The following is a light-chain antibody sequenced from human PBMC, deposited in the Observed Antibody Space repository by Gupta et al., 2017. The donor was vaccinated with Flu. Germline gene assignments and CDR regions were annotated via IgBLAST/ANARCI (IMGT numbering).Light chain of an antibody. CDR3: RQYDERTHIT. V-gene: IGKV1-33*01. Sequence: DRVASTCQANEDISNNLDWYQQKTRKEPKMLINDASNMEEGVPSRLGGTGSGMEFTIIISSRQAEEYATYYYRQYDERTHITFGPGTKVAVK. CDR2: DAS. J-gene: IGKJ3*01. CDR1: EDISNN.